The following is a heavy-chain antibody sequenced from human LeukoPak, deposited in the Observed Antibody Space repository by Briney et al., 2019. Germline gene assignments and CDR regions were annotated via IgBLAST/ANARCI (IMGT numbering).Heavy chain of an antibody. D-gene: IGHD3-10*01. CDR1: GGSFSSSY. V-gene: IGHV4-34*01. J-gene: IGHJ4*02. Sequence: PSETLSLTCAVYGGSFSSSYWSWIRQPPGKGLEWIGEISHSGSTNYYPSLKSRVTISVDTSKNQFSLTLSSVTAADTAVYYCARARITMVRGVTVTPIDYWGQGTLVTVSS. CDR2: ISHSGST. CDR3: ARARITMVRGVTVTPIDY.